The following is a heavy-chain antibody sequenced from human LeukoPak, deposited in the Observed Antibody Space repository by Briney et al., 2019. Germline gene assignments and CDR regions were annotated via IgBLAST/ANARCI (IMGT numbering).Heavy chain of an antibody. D-gene: IGHD2-21*01. Sequence: PGGSLRLSCAASGFTFSDYYMSWIRQAPGKGLEWVSYISSSGSTIYYADSVKGRFTISRDNAKNSLYLQMNSLRAEDTAVYYCARDVMIPGPEAFDIWGQGTMVTVSS. CDR1: GFTFSDYY. J-gene: IGHJ3*02. CDR2: ISSSGSTI. CDR3: ARDVMIPGPEAFDI. V-gene: IGHV3-11*01.